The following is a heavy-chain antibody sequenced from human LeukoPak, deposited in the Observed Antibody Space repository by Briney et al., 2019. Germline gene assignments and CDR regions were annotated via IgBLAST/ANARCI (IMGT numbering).Heavy chain of an antibody. CDR2: INSDGSST. V-gene: IGHV3-74*01. J-gene: IGHJ4*02. D-gene: IGHD3-10*01. Sequence: GGSLRLSCAASGFTFSSYWMHWVRQPPGKGLVWVSRINSDGSSTDYADSVKGRFTVSRDNAKNTLYLQMNSLRAEDTAVYYCAKPLKQGGYYGSGSYFFSGFDYWGQGTLVTVSS. CDR1: GFTFSSYW. CDR3: AKPLKQGGYYGSGSYFFSGFDY.